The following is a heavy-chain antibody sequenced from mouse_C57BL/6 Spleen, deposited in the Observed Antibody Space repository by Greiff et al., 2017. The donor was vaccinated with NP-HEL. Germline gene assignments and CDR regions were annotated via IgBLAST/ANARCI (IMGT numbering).Heavy chain of an antibody. CDR2: INPSNGGT. CDR1: GYTFTSYW. Sequence: QVQLKQPGPELVKPGASVKLSCKASGYTFTSYWMHWVKQRPGQGLEWIGNINPSNGGTTYNEKFKSKATLTVDKSSSTAYMQLRSLTSEDAAVYDCARLCDYDRKTYFDYWGQGTTLTVAS. CDR3: ARLCDYDRKTYFDY. J-gene: IGHJ2*01. D-gene: IGHD2-4*01. V-gene: IGHV1-53*01.